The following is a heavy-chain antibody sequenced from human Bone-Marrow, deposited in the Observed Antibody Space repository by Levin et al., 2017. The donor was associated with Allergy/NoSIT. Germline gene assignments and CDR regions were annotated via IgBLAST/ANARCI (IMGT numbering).Heavy chain of an antibody. V-gene: IGHV3-33*01. D-gene: IGHD3-9*01. CDR1: GFTFTSYG. CDR3: TRTHYDILTGLQYYKMDV. Sequence: GESLKISCAASGFTFTSYGLHWVRQAPGKGLEWVAVIWYDGSKKYYADSVKGRFTISRDNSKNTLYLQMNSLRAEDTAVYYCTRTHYDILTGLQYYKMDVWGQGTTVTVSS. J-gene: IGHJ6*03. CDR2: IWYDGSKK.